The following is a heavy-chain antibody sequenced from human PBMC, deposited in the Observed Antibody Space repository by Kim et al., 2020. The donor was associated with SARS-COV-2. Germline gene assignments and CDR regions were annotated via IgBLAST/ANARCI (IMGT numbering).Heavy chain of an antibody. V-gene: IGHV3-64D*06. CDR2: INSNGAST. Sequence: GGSLRLSCSASGSTFSTHSMHWVRQAPGKGLQYISAINSNGASTYYADSVNGRFTISRDNSKNTLYLQMSSLRAEDTAVYYCVEELTWGRGTLVTVS. J-gene: IGHJ5*02. CDR3: VEELT. CDR1: GSTFSTHS.